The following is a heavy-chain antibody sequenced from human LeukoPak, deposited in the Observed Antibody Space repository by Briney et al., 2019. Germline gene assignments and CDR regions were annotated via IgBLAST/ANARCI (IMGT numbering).Heavy chain of an antibody. Sequence: GRSLRLSCAASGSTFSSYGMHWVRPAPGKGLEWVAVISYDGSNKYYADSVKGRFTISRDNSKNTLYLQMNSLRAEDTAVYYCAKDPHDCSGGSCYPRWFDPWGQGTLVTVSS. CDR3: AKDPHDCSGGSCYPRWFDP. CDR2: ISYDGSNK. J-gene: IGHJ5*02. D-gene: IGHD2-15*01. V-gene: IGHV3-30*18. CDR1: GSTFSSYG.